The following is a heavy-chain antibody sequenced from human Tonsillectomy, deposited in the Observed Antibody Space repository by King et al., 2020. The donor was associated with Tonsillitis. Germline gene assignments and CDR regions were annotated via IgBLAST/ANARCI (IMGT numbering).Heavy chain of an antibody. CDR1: GGSFSGYY. CDR3: ARTAGTLKGWFDP. V-gene: IGHV4-34*01. CDR2: INHSGST. Sequence: VQLQQWGAGLLKPSETLSLTCAVYGGSFSGYYWSWIRQPPGKGLEWIGGINHSGSTNYNPSLKSRGTISVDTSKNQFSLKLSSVTAADTAVYYCARTAGTLKGWFDPWGQGTLVTVSS. J-gene: IGHJ5*02. D-gene: IGHD6-13*01.